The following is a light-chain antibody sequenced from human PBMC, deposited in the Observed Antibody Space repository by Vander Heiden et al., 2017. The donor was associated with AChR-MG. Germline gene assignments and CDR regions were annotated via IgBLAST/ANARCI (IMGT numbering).Light chain of an antibody. CDR1: QSLSSN. V-gene: IGKV3-15*01. CDR2: GAS. Sequence: ETVMTQSPATLSVSPGERATLSCRASQSLSSNLAWYQQKPGQAPRLLIYGASTRATGIPARFSGSGSGTEFTLTISSLQSEDFAVYYCQQYNDWPPRYTFGQGTKLEIK. J-gene: IGKJ2*01. CDR3: QQYNDWPPRYT.